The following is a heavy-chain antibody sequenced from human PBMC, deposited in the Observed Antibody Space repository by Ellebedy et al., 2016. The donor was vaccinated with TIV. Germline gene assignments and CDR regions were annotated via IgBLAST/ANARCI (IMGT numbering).Heavy chain of an antibody. J-gene: IGHJ4*02. CDR2: ISGSGAST. V-gene: IGHV3-23*01. CDR1: GFTFSNYA. D-gene: IGHD1-26*01. Sequence: PGGSLRLSWSASGFTFSNYAMIWVRQAPGKGLEWVSSISGSGASTYYADSVKGRLTISRDNSKNTLYLQMSRRRAVDTAVYFCASRIVRIYWGQGTLVTVSS. CDR3: ASRIVRIY.